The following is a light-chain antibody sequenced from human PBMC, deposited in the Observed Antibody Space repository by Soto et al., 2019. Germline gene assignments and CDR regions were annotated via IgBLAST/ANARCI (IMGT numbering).Light chain of an antibody. CDR3: CSYTFSSTLV. Sequence: QSALPQPASVSGSPGQSITISCTGTSSDIGDYNYVSWYQHHPGKAPKLRIFEVTNRPSGVSHRFSGSKSGNTAALTISGLQTEDEADYFCCSYTFSSTLVFGTGSKLTVL. CDR1: SSDIGDYNY. J-gene: IGLJ1*01. V-gene: IGLV2-14*01. CDR2: EVT.